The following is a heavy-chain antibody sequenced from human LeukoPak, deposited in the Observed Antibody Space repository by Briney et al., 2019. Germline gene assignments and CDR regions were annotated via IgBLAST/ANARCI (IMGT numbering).Heavy chain of an antibody. Sequence: AGSLRLSCAASGFIFSGDWMSWVRQAPGKVLEWVANIKHDGSETYYVDSLRGRFTISRDNAKNSLYLQMNSLRAEDTAVYYCARDQTKWEPLRRRDYYYMDVWGKGTTVTVSS. J-gene: IGHJ6*03. CDR2: IKHDGSET. CDR3: ARDQTKWEPLRRRDYYYMDV. D-gene: IGHD1-26*01. CDR1: GFIFSGDW. V-gene: IGHV3-7*01.